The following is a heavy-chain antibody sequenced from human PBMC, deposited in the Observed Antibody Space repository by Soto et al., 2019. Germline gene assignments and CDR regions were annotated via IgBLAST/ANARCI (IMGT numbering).Heavy chain of an antibody. CDR2: RYHSLSSVYNPSL. Sequence: PSETLSLTCAVYSGSFSGYYCSWIRQPPGKGLEWIGERYHSLSSVYNPSLVYNPSLAIRVTISGNSSKHQFSLKLSSVTAANTAVYYCARHGGYYFDYWGPGTLVTVSS. CDR1: SGSFSGYY. V-gene: IGHV4-34*01. D-gene: IGHD3-16*01. CDR3: ARHGGYYFDY. J-gene: IGHJ4*02.